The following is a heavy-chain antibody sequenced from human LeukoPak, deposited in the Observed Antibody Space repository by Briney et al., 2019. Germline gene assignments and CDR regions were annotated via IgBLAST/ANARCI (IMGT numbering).Heavy chain of an antibody. V-gene: IGHV3-64*01. D-gene: IGHD3-16*02. CDR3: ARGTITFGGVIALSRFDY. CDR2: ISSDGGST. J-gene: IGHJ4*02. CDR1: GFTFSSYA. Sequence: GGSLRLSCAASGFTFSSYAMHWVRQAPGKGLEYVSAISSDGGSTYYANSVKGRFTISRDNSKNTLYLQMGSLRAEDMAVYYCARGTITFGGVIALSRFDYWGQGTLVTVSS.